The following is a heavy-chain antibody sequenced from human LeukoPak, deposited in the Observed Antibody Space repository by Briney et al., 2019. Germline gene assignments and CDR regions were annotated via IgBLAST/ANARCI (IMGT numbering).Heavy chain of an antibody. CDR3: AKGSIVVVPGYFDY. Sequence: AGGSLRLSCAASGFTFSSYGMSWVRQAPGKGLEWVSAISGSGGSTYYADSVKGRFTISRDNSKNTLYLQMNSLRAEDMAVYYCAKGSIVVVPGYFDYWGQGTLVTVSS. CDR1: GFTFSSYG. D-gene: IGHD2-2*01. J-gene: IGHJ4*02. CDR2: ISGSGGST. V-gene: IGHV3-23*01.